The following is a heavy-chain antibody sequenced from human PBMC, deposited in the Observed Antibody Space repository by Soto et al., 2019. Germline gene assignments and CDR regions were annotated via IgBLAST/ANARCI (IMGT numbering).Heavy chain of an antibody. J-gene: IGHJ3*02. CDR2: IYYSGST. CDR3: ARGRGGYCSSTSCYSGADAFDI. CDR1: GGSISSGGYY. Sequence: QVQLQESGPGLVKPSQTLSLTCTVSGGSISSGGYYWSWIRQHPGKGLEWIGYIYYSGSTYYNPSLTSRVTISVDTSENQFSLKLSSVTAADTAVYYCARGRGGYCSSTSCYSGADAFDIWGQGTMVTVSS. D-gene: IGHD2-2*01. V-gene: IGHV4-31*03.